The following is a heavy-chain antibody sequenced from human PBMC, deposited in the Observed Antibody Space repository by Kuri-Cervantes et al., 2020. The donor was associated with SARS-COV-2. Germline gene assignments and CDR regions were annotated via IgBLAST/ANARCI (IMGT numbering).Heavy chain of an antibody. CDR1: GYTFTGYY. J-gene: IGHJ4*02. D-gene: IGHD3-9*01. CDR3: ARDRGYDILTGYYSFDY. V-gene: IGHV1-2*02. Sequence: ASVKVSCKASGYTFTGYYMHWVRQAPGQGLEWMGWINPNSGRTNYAQKFQGRVTMTRDTSISTAYMELSRLRSDDTAVYYCARDRGYDILTGYYSFDYWGQGTLVTVSS. CDR2: INPNSGRT.